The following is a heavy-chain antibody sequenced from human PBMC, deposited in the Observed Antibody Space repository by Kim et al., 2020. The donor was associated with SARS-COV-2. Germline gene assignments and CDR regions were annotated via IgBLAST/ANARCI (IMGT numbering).Heavy chain of an antibody. V-gene: IGHV4-31*02. J-gene: IGHJ4*02. Sequence: YNPSLKSRVTRSVDTSKNQFSLKLSSVTAADTAVYYCARVGDSSSWSIDYWGQGTLVTVSS. D-gene: IGHD6-13*01. CDR3: ARVGDSSSWSIDY.